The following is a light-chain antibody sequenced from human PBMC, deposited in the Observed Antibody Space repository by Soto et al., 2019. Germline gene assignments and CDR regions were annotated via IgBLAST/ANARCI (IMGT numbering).Light chain of an antibody. Sequence: EIVLTQSPGTLSLSPGERDTLSCRASQSISSSYLVWYQQKPGQAPRLLMYGASSRASGIADRFSGSGSGTDFTLTISRLEPEDFAVYYCQQYGSSPGTFGQGTKVEI. CDR3: QQYGSSPGT. CDR1: QSISSSY. CDR2: GAS. V-gene: IGKV3-20*01. J-gene: IGKJ1*01.